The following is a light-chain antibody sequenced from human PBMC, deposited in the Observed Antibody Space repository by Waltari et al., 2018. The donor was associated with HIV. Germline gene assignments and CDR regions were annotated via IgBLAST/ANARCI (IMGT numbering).Light chain of an antibody. CDR2: EVT. V-gene: IGLV2-8*01. CDR1: SSDLGAYNF. J-gene: IGLJ2*01. CDR3: SSYAGSNRFVV. Sequence: QSALTQPPSASGSPGQSVAISCTGTSSDLGAYNFVSWYQQQPGSAPKLIIFEVTKRPTGFPDRFSGSKSGNTASLTVSGLLPEDDADYYCSSYAGSNRFVVFGGGTRLTVL.